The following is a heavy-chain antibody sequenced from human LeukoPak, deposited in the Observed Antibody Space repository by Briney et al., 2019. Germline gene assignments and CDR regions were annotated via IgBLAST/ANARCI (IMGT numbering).Heavy chain of an antibody. CDR3: ARASITRVAFDI. V-gene: IGHV4-39*07. Sequence: SETLSLTCTVSGGPISSSSYYWGWIRQPPGKGLEWIGSIHYSGSTNYNPSLKSRVTISVDTSKNQFSLKLSSVTAADTAVYYCARASITRVAFDIWGQGTMVTVSS. CDR2: IHYSGST. CDR1: GGPISSSSYY. J-gene: IGHJ3*02. D-gene: IGHD3-10*01.